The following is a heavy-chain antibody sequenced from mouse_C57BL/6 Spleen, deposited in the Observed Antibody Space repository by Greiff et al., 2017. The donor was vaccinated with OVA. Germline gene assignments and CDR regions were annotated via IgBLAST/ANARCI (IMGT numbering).Heavy chain of an antibody. J-gene: IGHJ1*03. CDR1: GYTFTDYE. CDR3: TRSWCYYWYFDV. Sequence: VQLQQSGAELVRPGASVTLSCKASGYTFTDYEMHWVKQTPVHGLEWIGAIDPETGGTAYNQKFKGKAILTADKSSSTAYMELRSLTSEDSAVYYCTRSWCYYWYFDVWGTGTTVTVSS. D-gene: IGHD1-1*02. CDR2: IDPETGGT. V-gene: IGHV1-15*01.